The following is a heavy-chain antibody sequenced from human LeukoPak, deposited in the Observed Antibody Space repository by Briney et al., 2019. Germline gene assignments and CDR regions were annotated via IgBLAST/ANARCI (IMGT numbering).Heavy chain of an antibody. Sequence: PGGSLRLSCAASGFTFSTYGMHWVRQAPGKGLEWVAVIWFDGSNKYYADSVKGRFTISRDNSNNTLYLQMKSLRAEDTAVYYCGKDYYDKGEDAFDMWGQGTMVTVSS. V-gene: IGHV3-33*06. CDR2: IWFDGSNK. CDR3: GKDYYDKGEDAFDM. J-gene: IGHJ3*02. D-gene: IGHD3-22*01. CDR1: GFTFSTYG.